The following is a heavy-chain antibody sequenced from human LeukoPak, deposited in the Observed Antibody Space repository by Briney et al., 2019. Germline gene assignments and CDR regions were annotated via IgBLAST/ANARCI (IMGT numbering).Heavy chain of an antibody. CDR2: INPDSGGT. CDR3: ARVDDRGHYYDSSGPRKLFDY. Sequence: ASVKVSCKASGYTFIGYYMHWVRQAPGQGLEWMGWINPDSGGTNYAQKFQGRVTMTRDTSISTAYMQLSRLSSDGTAVYYCARVDDRGHYYDSSGPRKLFDYWGQGTLVTVSS. V-gene: IGHV1-2*02. D-gene: IGHD3-22*01. J-gene: IGHJ4*02. CDR1: GYTFIGYY.